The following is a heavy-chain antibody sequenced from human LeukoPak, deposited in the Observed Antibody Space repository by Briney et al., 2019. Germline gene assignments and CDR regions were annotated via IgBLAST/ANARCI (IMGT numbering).Heavy chain of an antibody. CDR3: ARPLIAVTGTNAFDV. J-gene: IGHJ3*01. V-gene: IGHV3-30-3*01. CDR2: ISYDGSMK. Sequence: PGGSLRLSCAASGFTFSSYAMHWVRQAPGKGLEWVAVISYDGSMKYYADSVKGRFTISRDNSKNTLYLQMSSLRVEDTAVYYCARPLIAVTGTNAFDVWGQGTMVTVSS. CDR1: GFTFSSYA. D-gene: IGHD6-19*01.